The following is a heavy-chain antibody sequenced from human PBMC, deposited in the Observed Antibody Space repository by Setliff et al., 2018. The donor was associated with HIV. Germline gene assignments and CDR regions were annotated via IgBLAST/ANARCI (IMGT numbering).Heavy chain of an antibody. CDR1: GDSASNSRYY. CDR3: ARGVQAQVVLMSYVKGRFDP. J-gene: IGHJ5*02. CDR2: IHYDEKT. V-gene: IGHV4-39*02. Sequence: SETLSLTCTVSGDSASNSRYYWAWIRQPPGKGLEYIGSIHYDEKTYYNPSLKSRVTISIDTSKNQFSLSLTPVTDADTAVYYCARGVQAQVVLMSYVKGRFDPWGQGTQVTVSS. D-gene: IGHD2-8*01.